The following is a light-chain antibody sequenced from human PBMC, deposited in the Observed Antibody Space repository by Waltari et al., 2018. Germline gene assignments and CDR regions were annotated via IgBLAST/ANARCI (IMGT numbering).Light chain of an antibody. Sequence: QSALTQPASVYGSPGQSITIPCTGSSSDVGGSYYVPWYQQHPGKAPKLIFYDFAVSKRPSGVSDRFSGSKSGNTASLTISGLQADDEADYYCSSYSSSNTWVFGGGTKLTVL. J-gene: IGLJ3*02. CDR2: DFAVS. CDR1: SSDVGGSYY. V-gene: IGLV2-14*01. CDR3: SSYSSSNTWV.